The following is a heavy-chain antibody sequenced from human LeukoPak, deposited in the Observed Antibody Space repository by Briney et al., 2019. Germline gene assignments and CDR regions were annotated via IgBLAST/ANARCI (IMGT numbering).Heavy chain of an antibody. Sequence: ASVKVSCKASGYTFTSYDINWVRQATGQGLEWMGWMNPNSGNTGYAQKFQGRVTMTRNTSISTAYMELSSLRSEDTAVYYCARGHRCDSSVGYWGQGTLVTVSS. V-gene: IGHV1-8*01. CDR1: GYTFTSYD. J-gene: IGHJ4*02. CDR3: ARGHRCDSSVGY. D-gene: IGHD3-22*01. CDR2: MNPNSGNT.